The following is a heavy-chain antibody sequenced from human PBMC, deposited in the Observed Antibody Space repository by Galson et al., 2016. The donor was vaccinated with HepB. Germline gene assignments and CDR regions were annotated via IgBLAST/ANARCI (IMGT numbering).Heavy chain of an antibody. CDR1: GGTFSKYV. J-gene: IGHJ3*02. D-gene: IGHD3-10*01. CDR3: ATAVRFGEFVGLFHAFDI. CDR2: IIPFFGTA. V-gene: IGHV1-69*13. Sequence: SVKVSCKASGGTFSKYVISWVRQAPGQGLEWMGGIIPFFGTAHYAQKFQGRVTITADESTSTVYMEMSSLRSEDTAVFYCATAVRFGEFVGLFHAFDIWGQGTMVTVSS.